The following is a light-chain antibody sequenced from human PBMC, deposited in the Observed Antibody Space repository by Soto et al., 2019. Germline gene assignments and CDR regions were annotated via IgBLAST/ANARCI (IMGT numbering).Light chain of an antibody. CDR2: GTF. CDR3: LQDFKYPRT. CDR1: QDIRTE. V-gene: IGKV1-6*01. Sequence: AIQMTQSPSSLSASVGDRVTITCRASQDIRTELGWYQQKPGKAPRLLIYGTFSLQSGVPSRFSGSGSGKDFTLTISSLQPDDFATYYCLQDFKYPRTFGQGTKV. J-gene: IGKJ1*01.